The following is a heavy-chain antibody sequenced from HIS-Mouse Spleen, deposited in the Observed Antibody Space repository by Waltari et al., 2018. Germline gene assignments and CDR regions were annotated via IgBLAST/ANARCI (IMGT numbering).Heavy chain of an antibody. CDR1: GFPSGSYG. V-gene: IGHV3-30*18. D-gene: IGHD1-26*01. Sequence: QVQLVESGGGVVQPGRSLRLSCAASGFPSGSYGMHWSRQAPGKGLEWVAVISYDGSNKYYADSVKGRFTISRDNSKNTLYLQMNSLRAEDTAVYYCAKVNSGSYYFDYWGQGTLVTVSS. CDR2: ISYDGSNK. J-gene: IGHJ4*02. CDR3: AKVNSGSYYFDY.